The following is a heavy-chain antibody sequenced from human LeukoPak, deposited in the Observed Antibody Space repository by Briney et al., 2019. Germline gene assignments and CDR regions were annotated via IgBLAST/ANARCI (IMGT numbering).Heavy chain of an antibody. J-gene: IGHJ6*03. D-gene: IGHD2-21*01. CDR2: ISSSSSNI. V-gene: IGHV3-21*01. CDR3: ATDLFDYMDV. CDR1: GFTFSSYS. Sequence: PGGSLRLSCAASGFTFSSYSMNWVRQAPGKGLEWVSSISSSSSNIYYADSVKGRFTISRDNAKNSLYLQMNSLRAEDTAVYYCATDLFDYMDVWGKGTTVTVSS.